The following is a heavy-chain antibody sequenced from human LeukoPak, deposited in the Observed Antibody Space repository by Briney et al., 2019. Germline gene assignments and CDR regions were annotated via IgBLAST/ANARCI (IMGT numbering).Heavy chain of an antibody. CDR1: GGTFSSYA. CDR3: ARAMVRGVIDY. Sequence: SVKVSCKASGGTFSSYAISWVRQAPGQGLEWMGKIIPILGIANYAQKFQGRVTITADKSTSTAYMELSSLRSEGTAVYYCARAMVRGVIDYWGQGTLVTVSS. J-gene: IGHJ4*02. V-gene: IGHV1-69*04. CDR2: IIPILGIA. D-gene: IGHD3-10*01.